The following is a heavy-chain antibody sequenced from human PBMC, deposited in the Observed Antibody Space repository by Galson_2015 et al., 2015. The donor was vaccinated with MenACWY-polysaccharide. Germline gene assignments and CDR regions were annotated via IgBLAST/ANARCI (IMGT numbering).Heavy chain of an antibody. V-gene: IGHV3-7*01. CDR1: GFSFSSYS. CDR2: IKQSGSEK. J-gene: IGHJ3*01. D-gene: IGHD3-3*01. CDR3: ARARSWSGYFAFDF. Sequence: SLRLSCAASGFSFSSYSMTWIRQAPGKGLEWVATIKQSGSEKYYVDSVEGRFTVSRDNAKNSLYLQMNSLRAEDTAVYYCARARSWSGYFAFDFWGQGTMVTVSS.